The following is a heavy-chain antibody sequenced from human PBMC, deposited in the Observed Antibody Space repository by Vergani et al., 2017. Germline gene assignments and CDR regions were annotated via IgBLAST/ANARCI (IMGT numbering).Heavy chain of an antibody. Sequence: QLLESGGGLIQPGGSLRLSCAASGFTFNSYAMTWVRQAPGKGLEWVSGINNNGGSTYYADSVKGRFTISRDNSKNTLYLQMNSLRAEDTAVYYCARDKDRLGWLQKPVDYWGQGTLVTVSS. D-gene: IGHD5-24*01. CDR3: ARDKDRLGWLQKPVDY. CDR2: INNNGGST. V-gene: IGHV3-23*01. CDR1: GFTFNSYA. J-gene: IGHJ4*02.